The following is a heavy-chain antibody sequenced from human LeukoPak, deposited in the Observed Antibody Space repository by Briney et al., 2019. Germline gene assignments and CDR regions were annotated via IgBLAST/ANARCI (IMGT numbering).Heavy chain of an antibody. CDR1: GFTFSTSW. Sequence: GGSLRLSCVASGFTFSTSWMSWVRQAPGGGLEFVANINPDESTKNYVDSVKGRFTISRDNAKNSLYLQMNSLRAEDTAVYYCARESTTVSSYYYTMDVWGQGTTVTVSS. CDR3: ARESTTVSSYYYTMDV. J-gene: IGHJ6*02. CDR2: INPDESTK. V-gene: IGHV3-7*03. D-gene: IGHD4-11*01.